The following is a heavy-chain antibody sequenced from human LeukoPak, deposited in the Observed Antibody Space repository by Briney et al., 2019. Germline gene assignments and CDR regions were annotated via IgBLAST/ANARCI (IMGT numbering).Heavy chain of an antibody. CDR2: IKQDRSEK. V-gene: IGHV3-7*03. J-gene: IGHJ5*02. Sequence: PGGSLRLSCAASGFTFSNYWMSWVRQAPGKGLEWVANIKQDRSEKYYADSVKGRFTISRDNAKNSLYLQMNSLRAEDTALYYCAKTNGLLWFGTNWFDPWGQGTLVTVSS. CDR1: GFTFSNYW. D-gene: IGHD3-10*01. CDR3: AKTNGLLWFGTNWFDP.